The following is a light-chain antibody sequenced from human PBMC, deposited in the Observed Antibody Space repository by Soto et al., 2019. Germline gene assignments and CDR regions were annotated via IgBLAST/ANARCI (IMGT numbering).Light chain of an antibody. V-gene: IGKV4-1*01. CDR2: WAS. CDR3: QQYYSPLRT. J-gene: IGKJ1*01. CDR1: QSVLYSSNNKNY. Sequence: DIVMTQSPDSLAVSLGERATINCKSSQSVLYSSNNKNYLAWYQQKPGQPPKLLIYWASTRESGVPDRFSGSGSGTDFTLTISSLQAEDVAVYYCQQYYSPLRTFDQGTKVEIK.